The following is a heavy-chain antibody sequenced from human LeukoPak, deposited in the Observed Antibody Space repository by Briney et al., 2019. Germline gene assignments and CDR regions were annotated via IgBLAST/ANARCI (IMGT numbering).Heavy chain of an antibody. Sequence: RASVKVSCKASGGTFSSYAISWVRQAPGQGLEWMGGIIPIFGTANYAQKFQGRVTITTDESTSTAYMELSSLRSEDTAVYYCARKRGYSYGHYDYWGQGTLVTVSS. J-gene: IGHJ4*02. D-gene: IGHD5-18*01. V-gene: IGHV1-69*05. CDR3: ARKRGYSYGHYDY. CDR2: IIPIFGTA. CDR1: GGTFSSYA.